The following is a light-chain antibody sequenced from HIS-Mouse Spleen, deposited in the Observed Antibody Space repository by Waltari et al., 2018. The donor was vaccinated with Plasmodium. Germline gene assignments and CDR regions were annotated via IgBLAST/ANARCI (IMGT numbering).Light chain of an antibody. CDR1: QSVSSN. J-gene: IGKJ2*01. CDR2: GAS. V-gene: IGKV3-15*01. Sequence: EIVMTQSPATLSVSPGGRATLSCRASQSVSSNLAWYQQKPGQAPRLLIYGASTRATGIPARFSGSGSGTEFTLTISSLQSEDFAVYYCQQYNNWPPYTFGQGTKLEFK. CDR3: QQYNNWPPYT.